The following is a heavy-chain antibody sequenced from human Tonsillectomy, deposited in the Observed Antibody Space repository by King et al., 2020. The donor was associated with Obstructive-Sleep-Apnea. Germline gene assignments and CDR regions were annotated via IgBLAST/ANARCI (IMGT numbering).Heavy chain of an antibody. CDR3: AKTYEIYDTSGPVVHDGMDV. CDR2: IRYDGSNK. CDR1: AFTFTFSGYG. J-gene: IGHJ6*02. V-gene: IGHV3-30*02. Sequence: VQLVESGGGVVQPGGSLRLSCAASAFTFTFSGYGMHWVRQAPGKGLEWVAFIRYDGSNKYYGDSVKGRFTISRDNSKNTLYLQMNSLRPEDTAMYFCAKTYEIYDTSGPVVHDGMDVWGQGTTVTVSS. D-gene: IGHD3-22*01.